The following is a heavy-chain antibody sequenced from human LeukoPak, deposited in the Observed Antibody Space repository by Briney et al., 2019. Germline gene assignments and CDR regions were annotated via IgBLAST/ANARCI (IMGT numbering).Heavy chain of an antibody. CDR2: INHSGST. J-gene: IGHJ4*02. Sequence: SETLPLTCAVYGGSFSGYYWSWIRQAPGKGLEWVGEINHSGSTNYNPSLKSRVTISVDTSKNQFSLKLSSVTGADTAVYYCARARDSSGWYSLAFDYWGQGTLVTVSS. CDR3: ARARDSSGWYSLAFDY. V-gene: IGHV4-34*01. D-gene: IGHD6-19*01. CDR1: GGSFSGYY.